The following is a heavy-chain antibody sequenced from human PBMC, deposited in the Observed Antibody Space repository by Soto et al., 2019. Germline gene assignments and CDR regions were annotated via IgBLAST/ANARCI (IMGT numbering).Heavy chain of an antibody. CDR2: ISGSGGST. Sequence: EVQLLESGGGLVQPGGSLRLSCAASGFTFSSYAMSWVRQAPGKGLEWVSAISGSGGSTYYADSVKGRFTISRDDPKNTLYMQLNSLRAEDTAVYYCAKDGWLQPQNDYWGQGTLVTVSS. D-gene: IGHD5-12*01. CDR1: GFTFSSYA. J-gene: IGHJ4*02. CDR3: AKDGWLQPQNDY. V-gene: IGHV3-23*01.